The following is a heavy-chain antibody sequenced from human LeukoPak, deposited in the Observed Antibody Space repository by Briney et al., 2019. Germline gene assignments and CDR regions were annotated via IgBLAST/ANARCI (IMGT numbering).Heavy chain of an antibody. J-gene: IGHJ5*02. Sequence: SETLSLTCTVSGGSISSYCWSWIRQPPGKGLEWIGYIYYSGSTNYNASLKSRVTISLDTSKNEFSLKLSSVTAADTAVYYCARRRSSSWNHNWFDPWGQGTLVTVSS. D-gene: IGHD6-13*01. V-gene: IGHV4-59*08. CDR1: GGSISSYC. CDR2: IYYSGST. CDR3: ARRRSSSWNHNWFDP.